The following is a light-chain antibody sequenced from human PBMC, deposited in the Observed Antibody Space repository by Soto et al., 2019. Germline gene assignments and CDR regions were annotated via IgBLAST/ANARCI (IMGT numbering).Light chain of an antibody. V-gene: IGKV1-5*01. J-gene: IGKJ2*01. CDR1: QSISSH. Sequence: EIQMTQSPSTLSASLGDRVTITSRASQSISSHLAWYQQKPGKAPEVLIYDASTLQSGVPSRFSGSGSGTKFTLTISSLQSDDFATYYCQQYSSNLYTVGQGTKLEIK. CDR2: DAS. CDR3: QQYSSNLYT.